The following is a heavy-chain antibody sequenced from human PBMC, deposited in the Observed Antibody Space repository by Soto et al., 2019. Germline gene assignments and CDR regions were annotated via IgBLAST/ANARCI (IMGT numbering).Heavy chain of an antibody. V-gene: IGHV4-34*01. CDR2: INHSGST. CDR3: ARAGYNYGMDV. Sequence: SETLSLTCAVYGGYFSGYYWSWIRQPPGKGLEWIGEINHSGSTNYNPSLKSRVTISVDTSKNQFSLKLSSVTAADTAVYYCARAGYNYGMDVWGQGTTVTVSS. J-gene: IGHJ6*02. CDR1: GGYFSGYY.